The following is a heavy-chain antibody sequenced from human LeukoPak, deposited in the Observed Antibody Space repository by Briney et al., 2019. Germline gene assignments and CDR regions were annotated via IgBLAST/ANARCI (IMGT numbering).Heavy chain of an antibody. D-gene: IGHD6-13*01. Sequence: SVKVSCKASGGTLSSYAISWVRQAPGQGLEWTGGIIPIFGTANYAQKFQGRVTITADESTSTAYMELSSLRSEDTAVYYCAAAAGPFDYWGQGTLVTVSS. CDR3: AAAAGPFDY. J-gene: IGHJ4*02. CDR1: GGTLSSYA. CDR2: IIPIFGTA. V-gene: IGHV1-69*13.